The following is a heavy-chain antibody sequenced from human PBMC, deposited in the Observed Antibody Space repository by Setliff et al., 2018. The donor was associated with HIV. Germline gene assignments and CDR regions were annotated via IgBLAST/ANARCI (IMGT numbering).Heavy chain of an antibody. V-gene: IGHV1-69*10. D-gene: IGHD6-13*01. CDR1: GGPFSSYA. CDR2: IIPNIGVA. CDR3: ARATRGPYSSSWYIGY. J-gene: IGHJ4*02. Sequence: GASVKVSCKASGGPFSSYAISWVRQAPGQGLEWLGGIIPNIGVANYAQKFQGRVTITADESTSTAYMELSSLRSEDTAVYYCARATRGPYSSSWYIGYWGQGTLVTVSS.